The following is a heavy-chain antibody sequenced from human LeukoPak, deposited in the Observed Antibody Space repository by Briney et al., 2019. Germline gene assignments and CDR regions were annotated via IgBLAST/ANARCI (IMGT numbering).Heavy chain of an antibody. CDR1: GYTFTSYT. CDR2: INPYNGNT. CDR3: ARGYSGYSY. V-gene: IGHV1-18*01. Sequence: ASVKVSCKASGYTFTSYTITWVRQAPGQGLEWMGWINPYNGNTNYAQNLQGRVTMATDTSTSTAYMELRSLRSDDTAVYYCARGYSGYSYWGQGTLVTVSS. D-gene: IGHD5-12*01. J-gene: IGHJ4*02.